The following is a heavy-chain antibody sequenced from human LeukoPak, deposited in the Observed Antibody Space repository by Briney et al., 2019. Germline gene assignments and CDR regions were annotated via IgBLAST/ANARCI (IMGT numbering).Heavy chain of an antibody. J-gene: IGHJ4*02. Sequence: SETLSLTCTVSAGSISSSSYYWGWIRQPPGKGLEWIGSIYYSGSTYYNPSLKSRVTISVDTSKNQFSLKLSSVTAADTAVYYCARDSSSWYEPVDRNGDYWGQGTLVTVSS. CDR2: IYYSGST. V-gene: IGHV4-39*01. D-gene: IGHD6-13*01. CDR1: AGSISSSSYY. CDR3: ARDSSSWYEPVDRNGDY.